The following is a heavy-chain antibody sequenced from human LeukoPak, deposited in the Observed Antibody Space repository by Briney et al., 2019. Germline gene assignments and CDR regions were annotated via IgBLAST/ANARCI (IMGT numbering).Heavy chain of an antibody. CDR1: GFAFSNYW. CDR2: IKQDGSEK. Sequence: GGSLRLSCAASGFAFSNYWMSWVRQAPGKGLEWVANIKQDGSEKFYVDSVKGRFTISRDNAKNSLYLQMISLRDDDTAVYYCARVLRRDVRFLDYFQSKYYFDYWGRGTLVTVSS. D-gene: IGHD3-3*01. CDR3: ARVLRRDVRFLDYFQSKYYFDY. J-gene: IGHJ4*02. V-gene: IGHV3-7*01.